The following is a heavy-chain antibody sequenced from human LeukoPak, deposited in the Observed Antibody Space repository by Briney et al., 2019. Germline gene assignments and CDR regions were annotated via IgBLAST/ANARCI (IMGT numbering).Heavy chain of an antibody. Sequence: AGGSLRLSCAASGFTFSNAWMSWVRQAPGKGLEWVAVISYDGSNKYYADSVKGRFTISRDNSKNTLYLQMNSLRAEDTAVYYCAKDRRGGGKTPTDYWGQGTLVTVSS. V-gene: IGHV3-30*18. CDR3: AKDRRGGGKTPTDY. CDR1: GFTFSNAW. D-gene: IGHD4-23*01. CDR2: ISYDGSNK. J-gene: IGHJ4*02.